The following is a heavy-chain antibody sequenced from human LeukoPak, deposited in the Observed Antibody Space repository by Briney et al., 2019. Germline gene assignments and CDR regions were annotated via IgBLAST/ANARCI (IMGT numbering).Heavy chain of an antibody. CDR1: GFIFSTYG. CDR2: ISYDGSNK. V-gene: IGHV3-30*18. Sequence: GGSLRVSCAASGFIFSTYGMHWVRQAPGKGLEWVAVISYDGSNKYYADSVKGRFTISRDNSKNTLYLQMNSLRAEDTAVYYCAKDHGGIAIWGQGTMVTVSS. J-gene: IGHJ3*02. CDR3: AKDHGGIAI. D-gene: IGHD6-13*01.